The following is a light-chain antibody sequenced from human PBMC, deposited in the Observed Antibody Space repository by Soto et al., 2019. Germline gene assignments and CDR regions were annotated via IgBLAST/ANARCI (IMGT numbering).Light chain of an antibody. CDR1: QSVSSY. V-gene: IGKV3-11*01. Sequence: EIVLTQSPATLSLSPGERATLSCRASQSVSSYLAWYQQKPGQAPRLLIYDASNRATGIPARFSGSGSGTDFTLTISSLEPEAVAVYYCQQRSNWPQYTFGQGTKLEIK. CDR2: DAS. J-gene: IGKJ2*01. CDR3: QQRSNWPQYT.